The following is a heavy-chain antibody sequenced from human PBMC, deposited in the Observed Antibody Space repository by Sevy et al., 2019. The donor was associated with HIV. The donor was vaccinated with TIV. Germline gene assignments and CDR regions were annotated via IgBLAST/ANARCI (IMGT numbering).Heavy chain of an antibody. D-gene: IGHD3-22*01. J-gene: IGHJ4*02. CDR3: ATAKDYYENSGDPFDY. V-gene: IGHV1-24*01. Sequence: ASVKVSCKVSGYTLSRLSMNWVRQGPGKGLEWMGRFDPEDDETIYAQKFQGRVTMTEDTSTDTAYMELSSLRFEDTAVSYCATAKDYYENSGDPFDYRGQGTLVTVSS. CDR1: GYTLSRLS. CDR2: FDPEDDET.